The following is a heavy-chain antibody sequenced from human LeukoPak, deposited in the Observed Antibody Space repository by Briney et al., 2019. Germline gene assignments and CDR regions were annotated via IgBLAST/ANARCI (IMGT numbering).Heavy chain of an antibody. CDR3: ARTLYPWNFDF. Sequence: SETLSLTCAVYGGSFSGYYWSRIRQPPGKGLEWIGEINHSGSTNYNPSLKSRVTISVDTSKNQFSLKLSSVTAADTAVYYCARTLYPWNFDFWGQGTLVTVSS. CDR1: GGSFSGYY. D-gene: IGHD2-2*02. J-gene: IGHJ4*02. CDR2: INHSGST. V-gene: IGHV4-34*01.